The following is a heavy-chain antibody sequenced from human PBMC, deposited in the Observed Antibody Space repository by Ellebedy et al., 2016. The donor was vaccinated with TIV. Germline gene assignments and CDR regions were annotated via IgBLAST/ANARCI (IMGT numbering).Heavy chain of an antibody. V-gene: IGHV3-21*05. Sequence: PGGSLRLSCEASGFTFNSYSMNWVRQAPGKGLEYISYISGKSDFIYYADSVKGRFTISRDNAKNSLYLQMNSVTAEDTAIYYCARDREFQLSTYYYHNHGMDVWGQGTPVTVSS. J-gene: IGHJ6*02. CDR1: GFTFNSYS. CDR3: ARDREFQLSTYYYHNHGMDV. D-gene: IGHD2-2*01. CDR2: ISGKSDFI.